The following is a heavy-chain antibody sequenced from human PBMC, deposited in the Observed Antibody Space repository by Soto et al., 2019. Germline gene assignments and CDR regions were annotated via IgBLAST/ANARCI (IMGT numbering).Heavy chain of an antibody. J-gene: IGHJ4*02. CDR1: GDTFNFYS. CDR3: ATSYGSGYRAFDF. V-gene: IGHV1-69*04. D-gene: IGHD3-10*01. Sequence: QVQLVQSGAEVKRPGSSVKVSCKASGDTFNFYSINWVRQAPGLGLEWMGRVNPILSMSNYAQRFQGRVTMTADQSTRTAYLELSGLRSEDTAIYYCATSYGSGYRAFDFWGQGALVTVSS. CDR2: VNPILSMS.